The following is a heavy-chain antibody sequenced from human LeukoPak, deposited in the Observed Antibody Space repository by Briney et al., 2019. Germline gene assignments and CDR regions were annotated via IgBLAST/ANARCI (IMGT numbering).Heavy chain of an antibody. CDR1: GFTSSSYS. Sequence: GGSLRLSCAASGFTSSSYSMNWVRQAPGKGLEWVSSISSSSSYIYYADSVKGRFTISRDNAKNSLYLQMNSLRAEDTAVYYCARADGSGSYYTYWGQGTLVTVSS. CDR2: ISSSSSYI. J-gene: IGHJ4*02. D-gene: IGHD3-10*01. CDR3: ARADGSGSYYTY. V-gene: IGHV3-21*01.